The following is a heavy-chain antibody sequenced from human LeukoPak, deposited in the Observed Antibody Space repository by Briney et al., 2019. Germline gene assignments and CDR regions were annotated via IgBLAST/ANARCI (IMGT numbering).Heavy chain of an antibody. V-gene: IGHV4-39*01. D-gene: IGHD3-22*01. CDR3: ASPPTHYYDSSGAFDI. CDR2: IYYSGST. Sequence: SETLSLTCTVSGGSISSSSYYWGWIRQPPGKGLEWIGSIYYSGSTYYNPSLKSRVTISVDTSKNQFSLKLSSVTAADTAVYYCASPPTHYYDSSGAFDIWGQGTVVTVSS. CDR1: GGSISSSSYY. J-gene: IGHJ3*02.